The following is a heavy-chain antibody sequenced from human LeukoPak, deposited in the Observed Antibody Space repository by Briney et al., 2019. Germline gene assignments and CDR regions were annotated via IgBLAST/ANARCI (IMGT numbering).Heavy chain of an antibody. CDR2: IYHSGST. V-gene: IGHV4-38-2*02. D-gene: IGHD3-10*01. CDR3: ARDFWSLAGPLLWFGELFDY. CDR1: GYSISSGYY. Sequence: SETLSLTCAVSGYSISSGYYWGWIRQPPGKGLEWIGSIYHSGSTYYNPPLKSRVTISVDTSKNQFSLKLSSVTAADTAVYYCARDFWSLAGPLLWFGELFDYWGQGTLVTVSS. J-gene: IGHJ4*02.